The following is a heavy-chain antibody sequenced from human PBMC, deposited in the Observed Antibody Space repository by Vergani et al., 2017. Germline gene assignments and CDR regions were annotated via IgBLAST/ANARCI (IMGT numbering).Heavy chain of an antibody. J-gene: IGHJ4*02. CDR3: AAGFVYHLPLAY. V-gene: IGHV1-3*01. Sequence: QVQLVQSGAEVRKPGASVKVSCKASGYTFTTYAMHWVRQAPGQRLEWMGWINAGNGNTNYAQKFQERVTITRDMSTSTAYMELSSLRSEDTAVYYCAAGFVYHLPLAYWGQGTLVTVSS. CDR2: INAGNGNT. D-gene: IGHD2-2*01. CDR1: GYTFTTYA.